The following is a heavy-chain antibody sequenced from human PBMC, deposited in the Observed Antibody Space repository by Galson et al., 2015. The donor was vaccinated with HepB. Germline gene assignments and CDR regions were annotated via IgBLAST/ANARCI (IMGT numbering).Heavy chain of an antibody. J-gene: IGHJ4*02. CDR1: GFIFSGYT. CDR3: ARDRQNIVVVAATDY. Sequence: SLRLSCAASGFIFSGYTMNWVRQAPGKGLEWVSSISSSSSYIYYADSVKGRFTISRDNAKDSLYLQMNSLRADDTAVYYCARDRQNIVVVAATDYWGQGTLVTVSS. V-gene: IGHV3-21*01. D-gene: IGHD2-21*02. CDR2: ISSSSSYI.